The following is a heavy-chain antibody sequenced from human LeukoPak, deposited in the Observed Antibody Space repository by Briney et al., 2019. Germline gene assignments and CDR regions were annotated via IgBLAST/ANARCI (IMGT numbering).Heavy chain of an antibody. V-gene: IGHV4-59*01. Sequence: PSETLSLTCTVSGGSISSYYWSWIRQPPGKGLEWIGYIYYSGSTNYNPSLKSRVTISVDTSKHHFSLKLSSVTAADTAVYYCARSYCGGDCYSLSYFDYWGQGTLVTVSS. J-gene: IGHJ4*02. CDR3: ARSYCGGDCYSLSYFDY. CDR2: IYYSGST. D-gene: IGHD2-21*02. CDR1: GGSISSYY.